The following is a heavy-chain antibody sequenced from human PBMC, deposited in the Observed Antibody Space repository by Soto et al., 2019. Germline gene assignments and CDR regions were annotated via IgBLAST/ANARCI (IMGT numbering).Heavy chain of an antibody. J-gene: IGHJ6*02. CDR1: GFTFSSYA. D-gene: IGHD2-15*01. CDR2: ISYDGSNK. V-gene: IGHV3-30-3*01. CDR3: ARDEFVVAAKAYYYYGMDV. Sequence: GGSLRLSCAASGFTFSSYAMHWVRQAPGKGLEWVAVISYDGSNKYYADSVKGRFTISRDNSKNTLYLQMNSLRAEDTAVYYCARDEFVVAAKAYYYYGMDVWGQGTTVTVSS.